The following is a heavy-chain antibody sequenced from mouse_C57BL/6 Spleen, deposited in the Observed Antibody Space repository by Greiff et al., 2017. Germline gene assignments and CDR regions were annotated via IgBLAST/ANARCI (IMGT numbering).Heavy chain of an antibody. V-gene: IGHV5-16*01. CDR2: INYDGSST. CDR1: GFTFSDYY. CDR3: ARVYDSAWFAY. J-gene: IGHJ3*01. Sequence: DVQLVESEGGLVQPGSSMKLSCTASGFTFSDYYMAWVRQVPEKGLEWVANINYDGSSTYYLDSLKSRFIISRDNAKNILYLQMSSLKSEDTATYYCARVYDSAWFAYWGQGTLVTVSA. D-gene: IGHD2-4*01.